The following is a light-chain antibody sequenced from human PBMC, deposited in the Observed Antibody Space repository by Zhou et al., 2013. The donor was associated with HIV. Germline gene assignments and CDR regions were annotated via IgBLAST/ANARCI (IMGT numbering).Light chain of an antibody. CDR3: QGYPPGSRT. Sequence: DIQLTQSPSLLSASVGDRVTITCRASQGISSYLAWYQQKPGKAPKVLIYAASTLQSGVPSRFSGSGSGTEFTLTISDLQPEDVGTFYCQGYPPGSRTFGPGTKVEI. J-gene: IGKJ1*01. CDR1: QGISSY. V-gene: IGKV1-9*01. CDR2: AAS.